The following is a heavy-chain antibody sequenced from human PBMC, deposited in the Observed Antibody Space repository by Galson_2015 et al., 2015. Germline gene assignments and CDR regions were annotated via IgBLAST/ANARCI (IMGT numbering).Heavy chain of an antibody. V-gene: IGHV1-69*13. Sequence: SVKVSCKASGGSFSSSAFSWVRQAPGQGLEWLGGIIPIFGATDYAQKVQGRVTITADESTRTAYMHLSSLKSDDTGVYYCASRDCGGAGCYSLAHYFCHWGQGALVTVSS. J-gene: IGHJ4*02. CDR2: IIPIFGAT. CDR1: GGSFSSSA. D-gene: IGHD2-21*02. CDR3: ASRDCGGAGCYSLAHYFCH.